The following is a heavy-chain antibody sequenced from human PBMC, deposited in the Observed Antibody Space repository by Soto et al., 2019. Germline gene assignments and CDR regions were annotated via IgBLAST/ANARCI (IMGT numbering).Heavy chain of an antibody. J-gene: IGHJ6*02. CDR2: IWYDGSNK. Sequence: QVQLVESGGGVVQPGRSLRLSCAASGFTFSSYGMHWVRQAPGKGLEWVAVIWYDGSNKYYADSVKGRFTISRDNSKNTLYLQMNSLRAEDTAVYYCARDLSVTSPYYYYGMDVWGQGTTVTVSS. D-gene: IGHD4-17*01. CDR3: ARDLSVTSPYYYYGMDV. CDR1: GFTFSSYG. V-gene: IGHV3-33*01.